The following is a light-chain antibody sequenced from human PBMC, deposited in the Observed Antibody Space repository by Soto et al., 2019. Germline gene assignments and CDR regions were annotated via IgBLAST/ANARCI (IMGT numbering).Light chain of an antibody. V-gene: IGKV3-20*01. J-gene: IGKJ2*02. CDR3: HQYGGSPLCT. CDR1: QSVSSSY. Sequence: EIVLTQSPGTLYLSPGERATLSCRASQSVSSSYLAWYQQKPGQAPWLLIYGASSRATGIPDRFSGTGSGTDFTLTISRLEHEDFAVYYCHQYGGSPLCTFGQGTQLEIK. CDR2: GAS.